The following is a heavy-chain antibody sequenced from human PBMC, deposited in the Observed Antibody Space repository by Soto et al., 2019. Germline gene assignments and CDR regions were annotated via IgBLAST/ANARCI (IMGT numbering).Heavy chain of an antibody. D-gene: IGHD1-26*01. Sequence: QVQLVQSGAEVKKPGASVKVSCKASGYTFTNYDINWVRQATGQRLEWMGWMNPNSGNTGYARKFQGRVTMTRNTSISTAYMELSSLRSEDTAVYYCASGVGTDYYYGMDVWGQGTTVTVSS. CDR3: ASGVGTDYYYGMDV. CDR2: MNPNSGNT. V-gene: IGHV1-8*01. J-gene: IGHJ6*02. CDR1: GYTFTNYD.